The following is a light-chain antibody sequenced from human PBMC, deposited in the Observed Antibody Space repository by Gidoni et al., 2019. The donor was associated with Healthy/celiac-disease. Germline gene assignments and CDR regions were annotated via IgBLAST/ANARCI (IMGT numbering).Light chain of an antibody. Sequence: QYVLTQPPSVSGAPGQGVTISCTGSSSNIGAGYDVHWYQQLPGTAPKLLIYGNSNRPSGVPDRFSGSKSGTSASLDITGLQAEDEADYYCQSYDSSLSGSVFGGGTKLTVL. CDR2: GNS. CDR1: SSNIGAGYD. V-gene: IGLV1-40*01. J-gene: IGLJ2*01. CDR3: QSYDSSLSGSV.